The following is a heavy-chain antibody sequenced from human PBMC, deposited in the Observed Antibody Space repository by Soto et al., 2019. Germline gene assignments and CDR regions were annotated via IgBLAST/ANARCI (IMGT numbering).Heavy chain of an antibody. CDR2: INAGNGNT. J-gene: IGHJ4*02. Sequence: GASVKVSCKASGGTFSSYAISWVRQAPGQRLEWMGWINAGNGNTKYSQKFQGRVTITRDTSASTAYMELSSLRSEDTAVYYCARRDQLLMGDPFDYWGQGTPVTVSS. D-gene: IGHD2-2*01. CDR1: GGTFSSYA. CDR3: ARRDQLLMGDPFDY. V-gene: IGHV1-3*01.